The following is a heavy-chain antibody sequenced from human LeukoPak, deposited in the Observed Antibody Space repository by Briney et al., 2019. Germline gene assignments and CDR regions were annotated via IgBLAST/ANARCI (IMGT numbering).Heavy chain of an antibody. CDR1: GYTFSSYD. CDR3: ARDLSGSQRGGYFDY. CDR2: MNPNSGNT. Sequence: GASVKVSCKTSGYTFSSYDINWVRQATGQGLEWMGWMNPNSGNTGYAQKFQGRVTISRNTSITTAYMELSSLKSEDTAVYYCARDLSGSQRGGYFDYWGQGTLVTVSS. D-gene: IGHD1-26*01. J-gene: IGHJ4*02. V-gene: IGHV1-8*03.